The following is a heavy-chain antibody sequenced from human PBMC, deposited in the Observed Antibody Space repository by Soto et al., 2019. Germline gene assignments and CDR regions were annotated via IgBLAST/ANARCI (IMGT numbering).Heavy chain of an antibody. CDR2: IAYDGSNK. Sequence: QVQLVESGGGMVQPGGSLRLSCAASGFTFSSYGMHWVSQAPGKGLEWVAGIAYDGSNKYYADSVKGRFTISRDNSKNTLDLQMHSRRAEDTAVDYCAKEILGGSAYYPVAGNFDYWGQGTMVTVSS. CDR1: GFTFSSYG. CDR3: AKEILGGSAYYPVAGNFDY. V-gene: IGHV3-30*18. D-gene: IGHD6-19*01. J-gene: IGHJ4*02.